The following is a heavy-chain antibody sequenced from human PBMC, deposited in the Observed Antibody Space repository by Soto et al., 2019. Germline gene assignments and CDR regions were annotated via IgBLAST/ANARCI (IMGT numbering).Heavy chain of an antibody. J-gene: IGHJ4*02. Sequence: EVQLVESGGGLVQPGGSLRLSCAASGFTFSSYWMHWVRQAPGKGLVWVSRINTDGSSTGYADSVKGGFTISRDNAENTLYLQMHSLRAEDTAVYYCAREPYSGYGHFDYWGQGTLVTVFS. CDR1: GFTFSSYW. CDR3: AREPYSGYGHFDY. D-gene: IGHD5-12*01. V-gene: IGHV3-74*01. CDR2: INTDGSST.